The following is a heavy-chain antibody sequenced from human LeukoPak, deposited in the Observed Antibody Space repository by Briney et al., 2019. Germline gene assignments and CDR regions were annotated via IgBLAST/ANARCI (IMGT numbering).Heavy chain of an antibody. CDR1: GFTFSDYY. V-gene: IGHV3-11*01. Sequence: PGGSLRLSCAASGFTFSDYYMTWIRQSLGRGLEWLSYISPRDTYINYADSVKGRFTISRDDATNSLYLQLNSLRDEDTAVYYCTRDPRVVDVWGQGTRVTVSS. J-gene: IGHJ3*01. CDR3: TRDPRVVDV. CDR2: ISPRDTYI.